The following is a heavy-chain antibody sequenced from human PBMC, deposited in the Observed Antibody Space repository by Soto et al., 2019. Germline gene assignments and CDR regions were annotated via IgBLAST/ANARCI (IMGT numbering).Heavy chain of an antibody. CDR3: PTDFSSGWFFDY. Sequence: EVQLVESGGDLVKPGGSLRLSCAASAFTFSNAWMNWVRQAPGKGLEWVGRIKSKTGGVTTDYAAPVKGRFIISRDDSKNMLYLQMNSLKTEDTAVYYCPTDFSSGWFFDYWGQGTLVTVSS. CDR2: IKSKTGGVTT. CDR1: AFTFSNAW. D-gene: IGHD6-19*01. V-gene: IGHV3-15*07. J-gene: IGHJ4*02.